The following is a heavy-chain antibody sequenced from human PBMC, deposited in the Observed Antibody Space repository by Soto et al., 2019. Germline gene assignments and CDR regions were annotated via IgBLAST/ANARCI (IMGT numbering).Heavy chain of an antibody. D-gene: IGHD4-17*01. CDR2: IFWDDDK. V-gene: IGHV2-5*02. Sequence: QITLRESGPMLVKPTQTLTLTCTFSAFSLSTSGVGVGWIRQPPGKALEWLGLIFWDDDKRYSPSLESRLTHTKYTTKNQVVLTMTKMDPVDTATDYCAHTRSAVTAFASWGKGTLVTVSS. J-gene: IGHJ4*02. CDR1: AFSLSTSGVG. CDR3: AHTRSAVTAFAS.